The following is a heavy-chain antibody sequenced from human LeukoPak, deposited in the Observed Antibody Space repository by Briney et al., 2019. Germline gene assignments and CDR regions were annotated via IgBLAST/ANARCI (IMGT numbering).Heavy chain of an antibody. V-gene: IGHV4-61*02. J-gene: IGHJ6*03. CDR1: GGSISSGSYY. CDR2: IYTSGST. CDR3: ARAERITIFGVVTPGYYYYMDV. D-gene: IGHD3-3*01. Sequence: SETLSLTCTVSGGSISSGSYYWSWIRQPAGKGLEWIGRIYTSGSTNYNPSLKSRVTISVDTSKNQFSLKLSSVTAADTAVYYCARAERITIFGVVTPGYYYYMDVWGKGTTVTVSS.